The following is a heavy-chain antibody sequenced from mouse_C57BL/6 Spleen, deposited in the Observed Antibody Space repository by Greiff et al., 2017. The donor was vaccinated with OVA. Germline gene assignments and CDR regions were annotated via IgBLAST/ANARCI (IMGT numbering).Heavy chain of an antibody. CDR3: ARRCSSYSYWYFDV. D-gene: IGHD1-1*01. J-gene: IGHJ1*03. Sequence: DVKLQESGPELVKPGASVKIPCKASGYTFTDYNMDWVKQSHGKSLEWIGDINPNNGGTIYNQKFKGKATLTVDKSSSTAYMELRSLTSEDTAVYYCARRCSSYSYWYFDVWGTGTTVTVSS. V-gene: IGHV1-18*01. CDR2: INPNNGGT. CDR1: GYTFTDYN.